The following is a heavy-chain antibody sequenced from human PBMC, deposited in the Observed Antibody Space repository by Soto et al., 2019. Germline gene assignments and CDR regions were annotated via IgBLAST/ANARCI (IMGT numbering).Heavy chain of an antibody. D-gene: IGHD3-10*01. CDR2: ISYDGSNK. V-gene: IGHV3-30*03. J-gene: IGHJ4*02. Sequence: QVQLVESGGGVVQPGRSLRLSCAASGFTFSSYGMHWVRQAPGKGLEWVAVISYDGSNKYYADSVKGRFTISRDNSKNTLYLQMNSLRAEDTVVYYCAMGSGSYKFDYWGQGTLVTVSS. CDR3: AMGSGSYKFDY. CDR1: GFTFSSYG.